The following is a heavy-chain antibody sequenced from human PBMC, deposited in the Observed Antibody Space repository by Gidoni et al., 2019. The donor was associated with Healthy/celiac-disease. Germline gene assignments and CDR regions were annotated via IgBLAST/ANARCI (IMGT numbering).Heavy chain of an antibody. D-gene: IGHD2-2*01. V-gene: IGHV3-66*02. J-gene: IGHJ6*03. Sequence: EVQLVESGGGLVQPGGSRRLSCAASGFTVSSNYMSWVRQAPGKGLEWVSFIYSGGSTYYADSVKGRFTISRDNSKNTLYLQMNSLRAEDTAVYYCASTPNLVPAAMYDYYMDVWGKGTTVTVSS. CDR3: ASTPNLVPAAMYDYYMDV. CDR2: IYSGGST. CDR1: GFTVSSNY.